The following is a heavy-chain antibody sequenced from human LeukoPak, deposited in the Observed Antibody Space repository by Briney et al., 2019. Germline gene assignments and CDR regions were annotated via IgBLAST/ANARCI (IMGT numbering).Heavy chain of an antibody. Sequence: GGSLRLSCAASGFTFSSYAMRWVRQAPGKGLEWVSYISSSGSTIYYADSVKGRFTISRDNAKNSLYLQMNSLRAEDTAVYYCARDLGTAMARYYYYYGMDVWGQGTTVTVSS. CDR2: ISSSGSTI. J-gene: IGHJ6*02. CDR3: ARDLGTAMARYYYYYGMDV. D-gene: IGHD5-18*01. V-gene: IGHV3-48*04. CDR1: GFTFSSYA.